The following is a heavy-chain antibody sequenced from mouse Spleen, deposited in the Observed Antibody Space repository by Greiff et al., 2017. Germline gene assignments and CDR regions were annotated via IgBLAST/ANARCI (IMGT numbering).Heavy chain of an antibody. CDR2: IDPEDGDT. V-gene: IGHV14-1*01. J-gene: IGHJ3*01. Sequence: VQLQQSGAELVRPGASVKLSCTASGFNIKDYYMHWVKQRPEQGLEWIGRIDPEDGDTEYAPKFQGKATMTADTSSNTAYLQLSSLTSEDTAVYYCTTHREYYYGNYEDAYWGQGTLVTVSA. CDR1: GFNIKDYY. CDR3: TTHREYYYGNYEDAY. D-gene: IGHD2-1*01.